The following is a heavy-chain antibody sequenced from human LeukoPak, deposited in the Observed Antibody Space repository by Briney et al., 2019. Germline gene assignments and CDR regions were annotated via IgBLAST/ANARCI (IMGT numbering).Heavy chain of an antibody. CDR2: IYHSGST. V-gene: IGHV4-30-2*01. CDR1: GDSISSGDYY. CDR3: ARGLELRTASRPPLYYYYYMDV. Sequence: PSETLSLTCTVSGDSISSGDYYWSWIRQPPGKGLEWIGYIYHSGSTYYNPSLKSRVTMSVDTSKNQFSLKLSSVTAADTAVYYCARGLELRTASRPPLYYYYYMDVWGKGTTVTVSS. D-gene: IGHD1-7*01. J-gene: IGHJ6*03.